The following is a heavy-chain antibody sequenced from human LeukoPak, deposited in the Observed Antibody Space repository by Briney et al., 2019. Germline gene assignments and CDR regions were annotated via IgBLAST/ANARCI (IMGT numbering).Heavy chain of an antibody. CDR2: IIGSAGST. J-gene: IGHJ4*02. V-gene: IGHV3-23*01. CDR3: SRDLGWLSSD. D-gene: IGHD3-9*01. Sequence: GGSLRLSCAASGFTFSSNAMSWVRQAPGKGLEWVSAIIGSAGSTYYADSVKGRFTIPRDNSKNTVYLQMCPLRPEVPAVYYSSRDLGWLSSDWGQGTLVTVSS. CDR1: GFTFSSNA.